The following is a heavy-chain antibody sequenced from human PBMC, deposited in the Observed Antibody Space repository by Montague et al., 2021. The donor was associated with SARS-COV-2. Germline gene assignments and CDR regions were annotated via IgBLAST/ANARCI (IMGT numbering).Heavy chain of an antibody. CDR2: IKPDGSDK. CDR3: ARDPNWGAH. V-gene: IGHV3-7*05. CDR1: GFSFSTFW. D-gene: IGHD7-27*01. Sequence: SLSLSCSASGFSFSTFWMTWVRQAPGKGLEWVASIKPDGSDKCYVESVKGRFTISRDNARNSLYLQLNNLRAEDTAVYYCARDPNWGAHWGQGNLVTVSS. J-gene: IGHJ4*02.